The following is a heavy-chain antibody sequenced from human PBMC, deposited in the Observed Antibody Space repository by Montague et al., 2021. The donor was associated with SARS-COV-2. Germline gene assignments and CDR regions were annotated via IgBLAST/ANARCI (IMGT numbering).Heavy chain of an antibody. CDR2: IYYSGST. D-gene: IGHD3-10*01. CDR1: GGSISSSSYY. Sequence: SETLSLTCTVSGGSISSSSYYWGWTRQPPGKGLEWIGSIYYSGSTYYNPSLKSRVTISVDTSKNQFSLKLSSVTAADTAVYYCARDLRRGFDPWGQGTLVTVSS. J-gene: IGHJ5*02. V-gene: IGHV4-39*07. CDR3: ARDLRRGFDP.